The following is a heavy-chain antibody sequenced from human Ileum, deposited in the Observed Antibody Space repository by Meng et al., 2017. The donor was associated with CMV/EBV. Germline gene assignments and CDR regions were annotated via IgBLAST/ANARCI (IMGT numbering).Heavy chain of an antibody. CDR2: IYWNDDK. CDR3: ANSSPEITYYYDSSGYYKPYYFDY. Sequence: SGPTLVKPTQTLTLTCTFSGFSLSTSGVGVGWSRQPPGKALEWLALIYWNDDKRYSPSLKSRLTITKDTSKNQVVLTMTNMDPVDTATYYCANSSPEITYYYDSSGYYKPYYFDYWGQGTLVTVSS. CDR1: GFSLSTSGVG. J-gene: IGHJ4*02. D-gene: IGHD3-22*01. V-gene: IGHV2-5*01.